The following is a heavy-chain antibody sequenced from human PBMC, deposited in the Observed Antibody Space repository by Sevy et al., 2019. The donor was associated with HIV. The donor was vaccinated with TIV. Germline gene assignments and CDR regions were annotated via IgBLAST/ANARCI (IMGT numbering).Heavy chain of an antibody. CDR1: GFTFSSYA. V-gene: IGHV3-30-3*01. CDR2: ISYDGSNK. D-gene: IGHD6-19*01. Sequence: GGSLRLSCAASGFTFSSYAMHWVRQAPGKGLEWVAVISYDGSNKYYADSVKGRFTISRDNSKNTLYLQMNSLRAEDTAVYYCARTEAVAGPEGYFQHWGQGTLVTVSS. J-gene: IGHJ1*01. CDR3: ARTEAVAGPEGYFQH.